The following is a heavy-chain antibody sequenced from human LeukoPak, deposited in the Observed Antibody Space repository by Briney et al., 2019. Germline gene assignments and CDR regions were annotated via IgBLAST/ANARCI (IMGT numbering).Heavy chain of an antibody. D-gene: IGHD3-22*01. J-gene: IGHJ6*02. CDR1: GFTFSGYY. Sequence: PGGSLRLSCAASGFTFSGYYMSWIRQAPGKGLEWVSYISSSGSTIYYADSVKGRFTISRDNAKNSLYLQMNSLRAEDTAVYYCARDRQYYYDSSGSMDVWGQGTTVTVSS. V-gene: IGHV3-11*01. CDR3: ARDRQYYYDSSGSMDV. CDR2: ISSSGSTI.